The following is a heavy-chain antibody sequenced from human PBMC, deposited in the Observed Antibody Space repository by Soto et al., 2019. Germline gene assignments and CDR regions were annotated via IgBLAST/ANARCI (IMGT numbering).Heavy chain of an antibody. V-gene: IGHV1-69*06. J-gene: IGHJ6*02. CDR1: GGTFSSYA. D-gene: IGHD3-10*01. CDR3: ARNYYGSGSYHLGHYGMDV. Sequence: EASVKVSCKASGGTFSSYAISWVRQAPGQGLEWMGGIIPIFGTANYAQKFQGRVTITADKSTSTAYMELSSLRSEDTAVYYCARNYYGSGSYHLGHYGMDVWGQGTTVTVSS. CDR2: IIPIFGTA.